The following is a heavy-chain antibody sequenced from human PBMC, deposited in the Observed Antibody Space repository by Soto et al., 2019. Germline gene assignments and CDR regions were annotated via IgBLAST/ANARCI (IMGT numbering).Heavy chain of an antibody. V-gene: IGHV1-69*13. D-gene: IGHD2-8*01. J-gene: IGHJ4*02. Sequence: SVKVSCKASGGTFSSYAISWVRQAPGQGLEWMGWIIPIFGTANYAQKFQGRVTITADESKSTAYMELSSLRSDDTAVYYCARSVDGTNGVCPPRWYLAYWGQGTLVTLSS. CDR3: ARSVDGTNGVCPPRWYLAY. CDR2: IIPIFGTA. CDR1: GGTFSSYA.